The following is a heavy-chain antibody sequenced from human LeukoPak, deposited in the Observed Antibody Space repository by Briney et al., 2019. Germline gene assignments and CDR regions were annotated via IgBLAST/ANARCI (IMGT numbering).Heavy chain of an antibody. D-gene: IGHD3-22*01. V-gene: IGHV3-30-3*01. CDR2: ISYDGSNK. J-gene: IGHJ4*02. CDR1: GFTFSSYA. Sequence: GGSLRLSCAASGFTFSSYAMHWVRQAPGKGLEWVAVISYDGSNKYYADSVKGRFTISRDNSENTPYLQMNSLRAEDTAVYYCARGGRVTMIVVVSREGFDYWGQGTLVTVSS. CDR3: ARGGRVTMIVVVSREGFDY.